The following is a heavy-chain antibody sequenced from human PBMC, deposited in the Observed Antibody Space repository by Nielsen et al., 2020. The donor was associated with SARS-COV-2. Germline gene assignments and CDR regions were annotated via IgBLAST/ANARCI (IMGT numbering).Heavy chain of an antibody. CDR2: IRNTGRTI. Sequence: GGSLRLSCAVSGFTFSNYAMSWVRQPPGKGLEWVSYIRNTGRTIFYADSVKGRFTISRDNAKNTLYLQMNSLRAEDTAVYYCAKDYSQENTAMIEWGQGTLVTVSS. J-gene: IGHJ4*02. D-gene: IGHD5-18*01. CDR1: GFTFSNYA. V-gene: IGHV3-48*04. CDR3: AKDYSQENTAMIE.